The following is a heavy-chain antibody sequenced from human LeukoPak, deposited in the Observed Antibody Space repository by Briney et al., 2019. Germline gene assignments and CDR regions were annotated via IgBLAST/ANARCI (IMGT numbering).Heavy chain of an antibody. J-gene: IGHJ3*02. V-gene: IGHV1-18*04. Sequence: GASVKVSCKASGYTFTSYNMHWVRQAPGQGLEWMGRISVHSGNTNYAQKVQGRVTMTTDTSTNTAYMELRSLRSDDTAVYYCARDAGNDAFDIWGQGTMVTVSS. CDR1: GYTFTSYN. D-gene: IGHD4-23*01. CDR2: ISVHSGNT. CDR3: ARDAGNDAFDI.